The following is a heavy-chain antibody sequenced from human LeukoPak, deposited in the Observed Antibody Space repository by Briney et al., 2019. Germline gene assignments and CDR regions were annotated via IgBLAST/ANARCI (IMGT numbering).Heavy chain of an antibody. CDR2: IIPIFGTA. CDR1: GGTFISYA. Sequence: ASVKVSCKASGGTFISYAISWVRQAPGQGLEWMGGIIPIFGTANYAQKFQGRVTITTDESTSTAYMELSSLRSEDAAVYYCAREYYGAFDYWGQGTLVTVSS. J-gene: IGHJ4*02. CDR3: AREYYGAFDY. V-gene: IGHV1-69*05. D-gene: IGHD4-17*01.